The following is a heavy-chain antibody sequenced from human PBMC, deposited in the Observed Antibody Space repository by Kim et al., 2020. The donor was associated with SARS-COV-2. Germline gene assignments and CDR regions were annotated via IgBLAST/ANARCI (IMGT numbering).Heavy chain of an antibody. D-gene: IGHD3-22*01. Sequence: SETLSLTCTVSGGSISSSSYYWGWIRQPPGKGLEWIGSIYYSGSTYYNPSLKSRVTISVDTSKNQFSLKLSSVTAADTAVYYCARRPTYYYDSSGLSYYFDYWGQGTLVTVSS. V-gene: IGHV4-39*01. J-gene: IGHJ4*02. CDR1: GGSISSSSYY. CDR3: ARRPTYYYDSSGLSYYFDY. CDR2: IYYSGST.